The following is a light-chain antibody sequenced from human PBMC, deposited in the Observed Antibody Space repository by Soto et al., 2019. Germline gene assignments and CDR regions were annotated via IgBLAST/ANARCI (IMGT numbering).Light chain of an antibody. CDR3: QESLTTPLT. CDR1: QSISMY. J-gene: IGKJ4*01. CDR2: AAS. V-gene: IGKV1-39*01. Sequence: DIQMTQSPSSLSASVGDRVTITCRASQSISMYLNWYQQKPGKAPKLLIYAASSLQSGVPSRFSGSGSGTDFTLTISSLQPADLATYYCQESLTTPLTFGGGTKVEIK.